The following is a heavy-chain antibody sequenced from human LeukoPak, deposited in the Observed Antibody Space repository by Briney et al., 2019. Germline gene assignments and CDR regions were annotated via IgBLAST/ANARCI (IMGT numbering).Heavy chain of an antibody. D-gene: IGHD2-2*01. J-gene: IGHJ4*02. CDR1: GGSISSSSYY. Sequence: SETLSLTCTVSGGSISSSSYYWSWIRQPPGKGLEWIGYIYYSGSTYYNPSLKSRVTISVDTSKNQFSLKLSSVTAADTAVYYCARDSGPGHCSSTSCHGFWGQGTLVTVSS. V-gene: IGHV4-30-4*08. CDR3: ARDSGPGHCSSTSCHGF. CDR2: IYYSGST.